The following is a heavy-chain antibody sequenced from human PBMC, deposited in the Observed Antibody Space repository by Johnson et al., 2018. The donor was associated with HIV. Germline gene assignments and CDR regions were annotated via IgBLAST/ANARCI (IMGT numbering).Heavy chain of an antibody. J-gene: IGHJ3*02. CDR2: ISYDGSNK. V-gene: IGHV3-30*18. CDR3: SKEPVDTAMDDAFDI. CDR1: GFSFSSYG. Sequence: QVQLVESGGGVVQPGRSLRLSCAASGFSFSSYGMHWVRQAPGKGLEWVAVISYDGSNKYYADSVKGRFTISRDNSKNTLYLQMTALRAEDTAVYSCSKEPVDTAMDDAFDIWGQGTMVTVSS. D-gene: IGHD5-18*01.